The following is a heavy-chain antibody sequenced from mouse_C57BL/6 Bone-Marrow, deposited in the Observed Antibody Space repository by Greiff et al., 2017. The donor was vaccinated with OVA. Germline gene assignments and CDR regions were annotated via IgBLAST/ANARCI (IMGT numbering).Heavy chain of an antibody. CDR3: AHYYGSSYYYAMDY. CDR1: GYTFTSYW. J-gene: IGHJ4*01. V-gene: IGHV1-64*01. D-gene: IGHD1-1*01. Sequence: QVHVKQPGAELVKPGASVKLSCKASGYTFTSYWMHWVKQRPGQGLEWIGMIHPNSGSTNYNEKFKSKATLTVDKSSSTAYMQLSSLTSEDSAVYYCAHYYGSSYYYAMDYWGQGTSVTVSS. CDR2: IHPNSGST.